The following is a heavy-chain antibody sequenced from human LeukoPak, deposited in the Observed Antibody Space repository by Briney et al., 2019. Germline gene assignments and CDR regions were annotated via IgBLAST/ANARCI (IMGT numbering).Heavy chain of an antibody. Sequence: GRSLRLSCAASGFSFSSYAMHWVRQAPGQGLEWVAVISYDGSGEHYGDSGKGRFTISRDNSKNTLYLQMNSLRAEDTAVYYCARGPVLRYFDWLSMKYNWFDPWGQGTLVTVSS. CDR2: ISYDGSGE. V-gene: IGHV3-30*04. CDR3: ARGPVLRYFDWLSMKYNWFDP. D-gene: IGHD3-9*01. CDR1: GFSFSSYA. J-gene: IGHJ5*02.